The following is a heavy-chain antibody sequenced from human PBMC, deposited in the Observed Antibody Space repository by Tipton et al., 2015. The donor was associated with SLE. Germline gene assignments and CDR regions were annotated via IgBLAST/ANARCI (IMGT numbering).Heavy chain of an antibody. D-gene: IGHD3-10*01. CDR3: ARGSGFDP. Sequence: QSGAEVKKPGSSVKVSCKASGGTFNSYAISWVRQAPGQGLEWMGRLIPILGITNYAQKFQGRVTITRNTSISTAYMELSSLRSEDTAVYYCARGSGFDPWGQGTLVTVSS. J-gene: IGHJ5*02. V-gene: IGHV1-69*04. CDR1: GGTFNSYA. CDR2: LIPILGIT.